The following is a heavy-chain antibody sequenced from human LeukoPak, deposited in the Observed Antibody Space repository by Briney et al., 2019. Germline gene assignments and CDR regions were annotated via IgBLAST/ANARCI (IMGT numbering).Heavy chain of an antibody. CDR2: IYYSGST. D-gene: IGHD5-12*01. V-gene: IGHV4-59*08. CDR1: GDSISSYY. Sequence: SETLSVTCTVPGDSISSYYWSWIRQPPGKGLEWIGYIYYSGSTNYNPSLKSRVTISVDTSKNQFSLKLSSVTAADTAVYYCARQGGYDFGELGWFDPWGQGTLVTVSS. CDR3: ARQGGYDFGELGWFDP. J-gene: IGHJ5*02.